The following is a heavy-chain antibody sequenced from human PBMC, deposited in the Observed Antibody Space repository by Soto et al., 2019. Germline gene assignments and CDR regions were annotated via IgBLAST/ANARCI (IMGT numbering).Heavy chain of an antibody. V-gene: IGHV5-51*01. CDR1: GYSFASYW. CDR2: IYPGDSDT. Sequence: GERLKSSWRGSGYSFASYWIGWVRQMPGKDLEWMGIIYPGDSDTRYSPSFQGQVTISADKSLRTAYLQWTSLKASDTALYYCARTRSFTLGFYYDGMDVWGQGTTVTVSS. CDR3: ARTRSFTLGFYYDGMDV. D-gene: IGHD6-6*01. J-gene: IGHJ6*02.